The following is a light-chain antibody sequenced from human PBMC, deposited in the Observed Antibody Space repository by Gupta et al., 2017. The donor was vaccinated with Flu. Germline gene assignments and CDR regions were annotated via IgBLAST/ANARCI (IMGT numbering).Light chain of an antibody. CDR3: KYSDSVTSDWV. J-gene: IGLJ3*02. CDR1: SGSIATNY. Sequence: NFMLTQPHSVSQSPGKTVTISCTRSSGSIATNYVQWYQQRPGSSPNPVIYVVNQRPSEVPDRFSGFFDCASNYASPQTYDLKTEEEADDYWKYSDSVTSDWVFGGGTRLTVL. V-gene: IGLV6-57*01. CDR2: VVN.